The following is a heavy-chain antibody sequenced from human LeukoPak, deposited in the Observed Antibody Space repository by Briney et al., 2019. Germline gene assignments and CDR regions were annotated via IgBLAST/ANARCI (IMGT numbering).Heavy chain of an antibody. CDR1: GFTFSSYD. CDR2: ISSSGRTK. Sequence: PGGSLRLSCAASGFTFSSYDLNWARHAPGKGLEWGSYISSSGRTKYYADATKGRLTISRDNAKNTLYLQMSGLRAEDTAIYYCARVSSGSYYILDYWGEGTLVTVSS. V-gene: IGHV3-48*03. J-gene: IGHJ4*02. CDR3: ARVSSGSYYILDY. D-gene: IGHD1-26*01.